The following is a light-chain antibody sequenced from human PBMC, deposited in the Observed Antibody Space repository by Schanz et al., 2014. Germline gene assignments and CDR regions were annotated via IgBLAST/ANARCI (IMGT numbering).Light chain of an antibody. V-gene: IGLV2-14*01. Sequence: QSVLTQPASVSGSPGQSITISCTGTSSDVGGYNYVSWYQQHPGKAPKLMIYEGSKRPSGVPDRFSGSKSGNTASLTISGLQAEDEADYYCSSYTSSSTWVFGGGTKLTVL. CDR3: SSYTSSSTWV. CDR2: EGS. CDR1: SSDVGGYNY. J-gene: IGLJ3*02.